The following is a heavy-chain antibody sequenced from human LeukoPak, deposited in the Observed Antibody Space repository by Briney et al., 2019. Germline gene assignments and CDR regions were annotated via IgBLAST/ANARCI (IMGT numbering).Heavy chain of an antibody. CDR3: ARGSSSSWYSFDF. J-gene: IGHJ3*01. CDR2: INHSGST. CDR1: GGSFSGYY. Sequence: SETLSLTCAVYGGSFSGYYWSWIRQPPGKGLEWIGEINHSGSTNYNPSLQSRVTMSVGTSKYQFSLELSSVTAADTAVYYCARGSSSSWYSFDFWGQGTVVTVSS. D-gene: IGHD6-13*01. V-gene: IGHV4-34*01.